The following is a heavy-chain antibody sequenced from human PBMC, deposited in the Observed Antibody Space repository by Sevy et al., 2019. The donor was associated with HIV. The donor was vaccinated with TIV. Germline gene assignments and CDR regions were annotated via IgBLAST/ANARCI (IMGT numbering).Heavy chain of an antibody. CDR1: GGSISSSSYY. CDR2: IYYSGST. D-gene: IGHD1-26*01. J-gene: IGHJ5*02. CDR3: ARDLVGATTRWFDP. V-gene: IGHV4-39*02. Sequence: SETLSLTCTVSGGSISSSSYYWGWIRQPPGKGLEWIGSIYYSGSTYYNPTLMSRVTISVDTSKNPFSLKLSSVTAADTAVYYCARDLVGATTRWFDPWGQGTLVTVSS.